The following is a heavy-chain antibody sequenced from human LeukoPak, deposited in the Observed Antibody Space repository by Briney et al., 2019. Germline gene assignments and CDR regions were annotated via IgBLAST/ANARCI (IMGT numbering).Heavy chain of an antibody. D-gene: IGHD3-10*01. Sequence: SETLSLTCTVSGGSISSSSYYWGWIRQPPGKGLEWIGSIYYSGSTHYNPSLKSRVTISVDTSKNQFSLKLSSVTAADTAVYYCARDKSRTYGSADAFDIWGEGTMVTVSS. CDR1: GGSISSSSYY. CDR3: ARDKSRTYGSADAFDI. V-gene: IGHV4-39*07. J-gene: IGHJ3*02. CDR2: IYYSGST.